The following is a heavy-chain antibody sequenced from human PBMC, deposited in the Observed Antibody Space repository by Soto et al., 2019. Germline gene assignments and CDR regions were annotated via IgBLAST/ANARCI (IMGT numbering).Heavy chain of an antibody. CDR1: GFTVSSNY. CDR3: ARSSSGWYGLFDY. D-gene: IGHD6-19*01. J-gene: IGHJ4*02. Sequence: GGSLRLSCAASGFTVSSNYMSWVRQAPGKGLEWVSVIYSGGSTYYADSVKGRFTISRDNSKNTLYLQMNSLRAEDTAVYYCARSSSGWYGLFDYWGQGTLVTVSS. V-gene: IGHV3-53*01. CDR2: IYSGGST.